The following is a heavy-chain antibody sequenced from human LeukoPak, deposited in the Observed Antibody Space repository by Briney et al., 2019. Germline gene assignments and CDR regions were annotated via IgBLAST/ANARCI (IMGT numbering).Heavy chain of an antibody. J-gene: IGHJ6*03. Sequence: PSETLSLTCTVSGGSISSSSYYWGWIRQPPGKGLEWIGEINHSGSTNYNPSLKSRVTISIDTSKNQFSLKLSSVTAADTAVYYCARQLMIDYYYYYYYMDVWGRGTTVTISS. CDR1: GGSISSSSYY. CDR2: INHSGST. V-gene: IGHV4-39*01. CDR3: ARQLMIDYYYYYYYMDV. D-gene: IGHD3-22*01.